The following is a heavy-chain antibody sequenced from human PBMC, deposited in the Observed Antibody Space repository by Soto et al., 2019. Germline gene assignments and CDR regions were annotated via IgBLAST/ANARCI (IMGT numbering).Heavy chain of an antibody. V-gene: IGHV4-39*02. CDR2: IFYTGTT. CDR3: ARLVVVAPVANA. CDR1: GGSISYNSYY. J-gene: IGHJ5*02. D-gene: IGHD2-2*01. Sequence: SETLSLTCSVSGGSISYNSYYWGWIRQPPGKGLEWVGGIFYTGTTYYSPSLRDRVTISVDTSKNSFSLNLTSVTAADTAVYFCARLVVVAPVANAWGQGTLVTVSS.